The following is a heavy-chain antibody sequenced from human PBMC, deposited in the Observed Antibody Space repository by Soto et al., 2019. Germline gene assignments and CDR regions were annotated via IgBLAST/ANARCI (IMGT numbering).Heavy chain of an antibody. Sequence: VQLLESGGGLVQPGGSLRLSCAASGFTFSSYGMHWVRQAPGKGLEWVAVIWYDGSNKYYVDSVKGRFAISRDNSKNTLYLQMNSLRAEDTAVYYCARDENYDTPFDYWGQGTLVTVSS. CDR1: GFTFSSYG. D-gene: IGHD3-22*01. V-gene: IGHV3-33*08. CDR2: IWYDGSNK. J-gene: IGHJ4*02. CDR3: ARDENYDTPFDY.